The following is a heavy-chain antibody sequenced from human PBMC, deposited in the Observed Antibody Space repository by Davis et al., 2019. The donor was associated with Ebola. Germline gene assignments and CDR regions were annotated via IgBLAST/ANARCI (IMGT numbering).Heavy chain of an antibody. CDR3: TRDRGGGYYMDV. Sequence: GESLKISCTASGFTFGDYAMSWFRQAPGKGLEWVGFIRSKAYGGTTEYAASVKGRFTISRDDSKSIAYLQMNSLKTEDTAVYYCTRDRGGGYYMDVWGKGTTVTVSS. CDR1: GFTFGDYA. J-gene: IGHJ6*03. CDR2: IRSKAYGGTT. D-gene: IGHD3-10*01. V-gene: IGHV3-49*03.